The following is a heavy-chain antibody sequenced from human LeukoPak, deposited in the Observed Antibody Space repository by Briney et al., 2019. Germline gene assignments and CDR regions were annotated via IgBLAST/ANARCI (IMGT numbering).Heavy chain of an antibody. CDR3: TTGPYYYDPNDAFDI. J-gene: IGHJ3*02. V-gene: IGHV3-53*01. D-gene: IGHD3-22*01. CDR2: LYSGGDI. CDR1: GFTISTNY. Sequence: GGSLRLSCAVSGFTISTNYMSWVRQAPGKGLEWVSILYSGGDIYYADFVRGRFTISRDNSRNTLFLQMNTLRVEDSAVYYCTTGPYYYDPNDAFDIWGQGTMVTVSS.